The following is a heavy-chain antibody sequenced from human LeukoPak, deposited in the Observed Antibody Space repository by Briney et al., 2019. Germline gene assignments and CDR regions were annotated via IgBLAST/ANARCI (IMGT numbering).Heavy chain of an antibody. D-gene: IGHD3-22*01. Sequence: GGSLRLSCAASGFTFSSYAMSWVRQAPGRGLEWVSVIYSGGSTYYEDSVKGRFTISRDNSKNTLYLHMSSLRAEDTALYYCARDTYYFDSSGYAFDIWGQGTMVTVSS. J-gene: IGHJ3*02. CDR3: ARDTYYFDSSGYAFDI. CDR2: IYSGGST. V-gene: IGHV3-53*01. CDR1: GFTFSSYA.